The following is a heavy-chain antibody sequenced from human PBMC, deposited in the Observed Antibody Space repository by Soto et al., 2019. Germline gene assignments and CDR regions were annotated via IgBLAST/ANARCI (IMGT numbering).Heavy chain of an antibody. D-gene: IGHD6-19*01. CDR3: ARDGSSRAVAGYYYYYYMDV. CDR2: IYYSGST. Sequence: PSETLSLTCTVSGGSISSYYWSWIRQPPGKGLEWIGYIYYSGSTNYNPSLKSRVTISVDTSKNQFSLKLSSVTAADTAVYYCARDGSSRAVAGYYYYYYMDVWGKGTTVTVSS. CDR1: GGSISSYY. J-gene: IGHJ6*03. V-gene: IGHV4-59*01.